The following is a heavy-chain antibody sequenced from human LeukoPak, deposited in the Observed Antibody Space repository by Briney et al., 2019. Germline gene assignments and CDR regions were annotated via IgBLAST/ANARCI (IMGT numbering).Heavy chain of an antibody. V-gene: IGHV4-34*01. J-gene: IGHJ5*02. Sequence: SETLSLTCAVYGGSFSGYYWSWIRQPPGKGLEWIGEINHSGSTNYNPSLKSRVTISVDTSKNQFSLKLSSVTAADTAVYYCARGALGDYVMGVNWFDPWGQGTLVTVSS. CDR2: INHSGST. CDR3: ARGALGDYVMGVNWFDP. D-gene: IGHD3-16*01. CDR1: GGSFSGYY.